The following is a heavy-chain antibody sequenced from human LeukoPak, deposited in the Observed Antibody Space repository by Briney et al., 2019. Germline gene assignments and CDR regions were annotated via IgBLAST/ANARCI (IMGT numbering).Heavy chain of an antibody. D-gene: IGHD6-19*01. V-gene: IGHV3-23*01. CDR1: GFTFSYSA. CDR3: AKGIYSSGWSYFAY. J-gene: IGHJ4*01. Sequence: GGSLRLSCSASGFTFSYSAMSWVRQAPGKGLEWVSTLCDSGINTYYADSVNGRFTISRDNSKNTLNLQMNSLRAEDTAVYYCAKGIYSSGWSYFAYWGHGTLVTVSS. CDR2: LCDSGINT.